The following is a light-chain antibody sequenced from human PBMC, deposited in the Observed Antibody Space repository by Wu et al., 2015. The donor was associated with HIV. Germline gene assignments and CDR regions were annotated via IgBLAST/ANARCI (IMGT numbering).Light chain of an antibody. J-gene: IGKJ4*01. CDR2: DAS. CDR3: QQYVH. Sequence: QLTQSPSSLSAYVGDRVTITCQASQDISNYLNWYQQKPGKAPKLLIYDASNLETGVPSRFSGSGSGTDFTLSISSLQPDDIATYYCQQYVHFGGGTKVEIK. V-gene: IGKV1-33*01. CDR1: QDISNY.